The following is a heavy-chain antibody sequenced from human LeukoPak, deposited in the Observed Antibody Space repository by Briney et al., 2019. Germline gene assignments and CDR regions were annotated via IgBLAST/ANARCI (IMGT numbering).Heavy chain of an antibody. CDR3: AKDWEYYDSSGYKSFAEYFQH. V-gene: IGHV3-23*01. CDR2: IGGSGGST. D-gene: IGHD3-22*01. J-gene: IGHJ1*01. Sequence: PEGSLRLSCAASRFTFSSYAMSWVRQAPGKGLEWISSIGGSGGSTYYADSVRGRFTISRDNSKNTLYLQMNSLKAEDTALYYCAKDWEYYDSSGYKSFAEYFQHWGQGTLVTVSS. CDR1: RFTFSSYA.